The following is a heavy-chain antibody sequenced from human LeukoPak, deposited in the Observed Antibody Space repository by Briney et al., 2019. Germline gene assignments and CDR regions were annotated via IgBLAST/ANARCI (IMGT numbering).Heavy chain of an antibody. CDR3: AKERRYFDWLLSSSALDY. V-gene: IGHV3-23*01. CDR1: GFTFSSYA. CDR2: ISGSGGST. Sequence: GGSLRLSCAASGFTFSSYAMSWVLQAPGKGLEWVSAISGSGGSTYYADSVKGRFTISRDSSKNTLYLQMNSLRAEDTAVYYCAKERRYFDWLLSSSALDYWGQGTLVTVSS. D-gene: IGHD3-9*01. J-gene: IGHJ4*02.